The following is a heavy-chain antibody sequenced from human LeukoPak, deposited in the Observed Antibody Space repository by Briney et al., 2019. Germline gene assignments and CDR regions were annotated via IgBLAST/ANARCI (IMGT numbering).Heavy chain of an antibody. CDR3: ANRDY. CDR1: GFTVSSSY. J-gene: IGHJ4*02. V-gene: IGHV3-53*01. CDR2: TYSGGHT. Sequence: GGSLRLSCAASGFTVSSSYMSWVRQAPGRGLEWVSITYSGGHTYYADSVKGRFTISRDNSKNTVFLQMNSLRAEDTAVYYCANRDYWGQGALVTVSS.